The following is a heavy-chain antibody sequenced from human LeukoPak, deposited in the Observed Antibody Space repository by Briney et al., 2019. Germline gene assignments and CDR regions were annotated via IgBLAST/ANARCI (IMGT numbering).Heavy chain of an antibody. CDR2: ISWDGGTT. CDR3: SRGQLVDYYFYHMDV. J-gene: IGHJ6*03. D-gene: IGHD1-1*01. V-gene: IGHV3-43D*03. Sequence: RGSLRLSCAASGFTFDDYAMLWVRQAPGKVLEWVSLISWDGGTTYYADSVKGRFTISRDNSKNSLYLQMNSLRAEDTAFYYCSRGQLVDYYFYHMDVWGKGTTVTVSS. CDR1: GFTFDDYA.